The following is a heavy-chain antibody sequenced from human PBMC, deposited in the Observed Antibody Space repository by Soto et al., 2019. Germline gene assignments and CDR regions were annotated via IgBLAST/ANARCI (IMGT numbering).Heavy chain of an antibody. J-gene: IGHJ6*02. CDR3: ASLGFIYDFLSGYYNVHHYYGIDV. CDR1: GYSFTSYW. V-gene: IGHV5-51*01. D-gene: IGHD3-3*01. CDR2: NYPVDSVT. Sequence: GESLKISCKGSGYSFTSYWIAWVRQMPGEGLEWKGINYPVDSVTRYSPSFQGQFTISADKSIISVYLQWSSLKASDTATYYCASLGFIYDFLSGYYNVHHYYGIDVWGQGTTVTVSS.